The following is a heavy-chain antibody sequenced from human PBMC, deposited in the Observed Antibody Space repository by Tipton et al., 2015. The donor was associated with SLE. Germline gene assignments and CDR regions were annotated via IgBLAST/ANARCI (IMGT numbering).Heavy chain of an antibody. CDR2: IYVGDSDT. CDR3: ARLELQLGLHQ. V-gene: IGHV5-51*03. D-gene: IGHD3-10*01. Sequence: VQLVQSGAEVKKPGESLKISCEGSGYRFSTYWIAWLRQMPGKGLEWMGSIYVGDSDTIYSPSFQGQVTISVDKSISTAYLQWSSLTASDSAMYYCARLELQLGLHQWGQRTLVTVSS. J-gene: IGHJ4*02. CDR1: GYRFSTYW.